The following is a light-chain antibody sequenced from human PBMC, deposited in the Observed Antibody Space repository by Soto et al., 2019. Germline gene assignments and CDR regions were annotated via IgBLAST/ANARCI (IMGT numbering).Light chain of an antibody. CDR3: QQYVSSVT. Sequence: ELVLTQSPGSLSLSPGERATLSCRASQSVDSSFFAWYQQKPGQAPRLLIYGASNRATGIPDRFSGSGSGTYFTLTISRLEPEDFAVYYCQQYVSSVTFGQGTKVDIK. V-gene: IGKV3-20*01. CDR2: GAS. CDR1: QSVDSSF. J-gene: IGKJ1*01.